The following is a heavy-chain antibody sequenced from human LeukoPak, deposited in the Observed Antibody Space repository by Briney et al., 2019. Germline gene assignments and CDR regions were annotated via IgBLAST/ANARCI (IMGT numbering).Heavy chain of an antibody. CDR2: ISSSSSYI. Sequence: PGGSLRLSCAASGFTFSSYSMNWVRQAPGKGLEWVSSISSSSSYIYYADSVKGRFTISRDNANNSLYLQMNSLRAEDTAVYYCARDGRGYSGYDFDYWGQGTLVTVSS. V-gene: IGHV3-21*01. D-gene: IGHD5-12*01. J-gene: IGHJ4*02. CDR3: ARDGRGYSGYDFDY. CDR1: GFTFSSYS.